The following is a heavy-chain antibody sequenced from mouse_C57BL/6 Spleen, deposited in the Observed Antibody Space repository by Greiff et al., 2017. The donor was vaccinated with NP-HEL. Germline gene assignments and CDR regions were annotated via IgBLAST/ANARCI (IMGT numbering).Heavy chain of an antibody. CDR3: ARLGPFAY. V-gene: IGHV1-72*01. Sequence: QVQLQQSGAELVRPGASVKLSCTASGFNIKDYYMHWVKQRPEQGLEWIGRIDPNSGGTKYNEKFKSKATLTVDKPSSTAYMQLSSLTSEDSAVYYCARLGPFAYWGQGTLVTVSA. CDR1: GFNIKDYY. J-gene: IGHJ3*01. CDR2: IDPNSGGT. D-gene: IGHD2-14*01.